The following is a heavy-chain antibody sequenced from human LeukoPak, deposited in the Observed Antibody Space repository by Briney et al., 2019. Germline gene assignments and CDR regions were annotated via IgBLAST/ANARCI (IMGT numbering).Heavy chain of an antibody. CDR1: SVSISNNHW. V-gene: IGHV4-4*02. Sequence: PSGTLSLTCAVSSVSISNNHWWSWVRQPPGKGLEWIGEIYHSGKTNYNPSLKSRVTISVDNSKNQFSLKLSSVTAADTAVYYCARGPNIAAPATLDYWGQGTLVTVSS. D-gene: IGHD6-6*01. CDR2: IYHSGKT. J-gene: IGHJ4*02. CDR3: ARGPNIAAPATLDY.